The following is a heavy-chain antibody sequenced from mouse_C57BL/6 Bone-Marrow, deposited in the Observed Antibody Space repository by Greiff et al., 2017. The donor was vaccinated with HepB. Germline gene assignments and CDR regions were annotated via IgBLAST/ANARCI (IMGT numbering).Heavy chain of an antibody. J-gene: IGHJ1*03. Sequence: VKLQESGAELARPGASVKMSCKASGYTFTSYTMHWVKQRPGQGLEWIGYINPSSGYTKYNQKFKDKATLTADKSSSTAYMQLSSLTSEDSAVYYCATHYYGSSHWYFDVWGTGTTVTVSS. CDR3: ATHYYGSSHWYFDV. CDR1: GYTFTSYT. V-gene: IGHV1-4*01. D-gene: IGHD1-1*01. CDR2: INPSSGYT.